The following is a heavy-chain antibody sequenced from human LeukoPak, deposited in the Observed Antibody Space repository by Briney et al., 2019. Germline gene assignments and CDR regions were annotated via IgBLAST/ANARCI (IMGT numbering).Heavy chain of an antibody. Sequence: PGGSLRLSCAASGSTFSTYSMNWVRQAPGKGLEWVSSISSNNRYIYYADSVKGRFTISRDNSKNTLYLQMNSLRAEDTAVYYCAKGRNGFDYWGQGSPVTVSS. J-gene: IGHJ4*02. CDR3: AKGRNGFDY. V-gene: IGHV3-21*04. CDR2: ISSNNRYI. CDR1: GSTFSTYS.